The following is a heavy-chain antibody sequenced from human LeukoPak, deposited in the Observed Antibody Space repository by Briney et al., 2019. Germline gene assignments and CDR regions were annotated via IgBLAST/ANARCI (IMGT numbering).Heavy chain of an antibody. CDR3: ARGMPPTDIVVVVAATHGGVDWFDP. V-gene: IGHV1-18*01. CDR1: GYTFTSYG. CDR2: ISAYNGNT. Sequence: ASGKVSCKASGYTFTSYGISWVRQAPGQGLEWVGWISAYNGNTNYAQKLQGRVTMTTDTSTSTAYMELRSLRSDDTAVYYCARGMPPTDIVVVVAATHGGVDWFDPWGQGTLVTVSS. D-gene: IGHD2-15*01. J-gene: IGHJ5*02.